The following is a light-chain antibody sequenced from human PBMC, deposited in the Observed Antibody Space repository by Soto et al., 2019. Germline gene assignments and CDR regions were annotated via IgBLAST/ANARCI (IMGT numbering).Light chain of an antibody. J-gene: IGKJ1*01. V-gene: IGKV3-20*01. CDR2: GTS. CDR1: QRVSSSF. CDR3: QHYRSSWT. Sequence: EIVLTQSPGTLSLSPGERPTLSCRASQRVSSSFLAWYQQKPGQPPRLLIYGTSSRATGIPERFSGSGSGTDFTLTISRLEPEDFAVYYCQHYRSSWTFGRGTKVEVK.